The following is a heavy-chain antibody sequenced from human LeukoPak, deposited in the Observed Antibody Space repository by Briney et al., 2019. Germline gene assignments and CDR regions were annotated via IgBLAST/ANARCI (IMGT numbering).Heavy chain of an antibody. CDR2: ISAYNGNT. Sequence: GASVKVSCKASGYTFTSYGISWVRQAPGQGLEWMGWISAYNGNTNYAQKLQGRVTMTTDTSTSTAYMELRSLRSDDTAVYYCARDLGPRGYSGYDVWGQGTLVTVSS. CDR1: GYTFTSYG. V-gene: IGHV1-18*01. D-gene: IGHD5-12*01. CDR3: ARDLGPRGYSGYDV. J-gene: IGHJ4*02.